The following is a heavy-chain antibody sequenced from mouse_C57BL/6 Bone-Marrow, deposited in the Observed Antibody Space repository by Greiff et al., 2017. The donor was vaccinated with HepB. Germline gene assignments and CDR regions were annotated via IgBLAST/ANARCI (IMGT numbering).Heavy chain of an antibody. CDR3: ATNYYGSSYPLYWYFDV. CDR1: GFSLTSYA. D-gene: IGHD1-1*01. Sequence: VQLQQSGPGLVAPSQRLSITCTVSGFSLTSYAIRWVRQPPGKGLEWLGVIWTGGGTNYNSALKSRLSINKDNSKSQVFLKMHRLQTDDTARYYCATNYYGSSYPLYWYFDVWGTGTTVTVSS. J-gene: IGHJ1*03. V-gene: IGHV2-9-1*01. CDR2: IWTGGGT.